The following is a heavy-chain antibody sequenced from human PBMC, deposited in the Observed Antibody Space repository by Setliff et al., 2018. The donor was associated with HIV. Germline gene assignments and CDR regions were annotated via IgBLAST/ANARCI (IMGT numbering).Heavy chain of an antibody. CDR2: IIPILNIE. V-gene: IGHV1-69*10. Sequence: ASVKVSCKATGGTFSNFAVNWVRQAPGQGLEWMGGIIPILNIETYAQKFQGRVTITTDGSTDTAYMGLSSLRSEDTAMYYCAAGGASSTDHLSSFSERSLYILDSWGQGTLVTVSS. CDR1: GGTFSNFA. D-gene: IGHD2-2*01. CDR3: AAGGASSTDHLSSFSERSLYILDS. J-gene: IGHJ4*02.